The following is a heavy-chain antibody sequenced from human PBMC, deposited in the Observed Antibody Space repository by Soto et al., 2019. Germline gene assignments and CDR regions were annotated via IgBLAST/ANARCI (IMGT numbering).Heavy chain of an antibody. CDR3: ATTSITVYGVGNFDY. Sequence: SETLSFTCTVSSGSISTYYWSWIRQPPGKGLEWIGYIYYSGSTNYNPSLKSRVTISIDTSKKQFSLKLSSVTAADTAVYYCATTSITVYGVGNFDYWGQGTLVTVSS. J-gene: IGHJ4*02. CDR1: SGSISTYY. V-gene: IGHV4-59*01. CDR2: IYYSGST. D-gene: IGHD3-3*01.